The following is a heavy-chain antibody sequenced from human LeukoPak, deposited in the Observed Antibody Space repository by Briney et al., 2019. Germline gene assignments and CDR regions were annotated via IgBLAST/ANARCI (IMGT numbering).Heavy chain of an antibody. CDR1: GFTFSDYY. CDR3: ASVSYGSGTPIDY. CDR2: ISSSGSTI. D-gene: IGHD3-10*01. J-gene: IGHJ4*02. Sequence: GGSLRLSCAASGFTFSDYYMSWIRQAPGKGLEWVSCISSSGSTIYYADSVKGRFTISRDNAKNSLYLQMNSLRAEDTAVYYCASVSYGSGTPIDYWGQGTLVTVSS. V-gene: IGHV3-11*04.